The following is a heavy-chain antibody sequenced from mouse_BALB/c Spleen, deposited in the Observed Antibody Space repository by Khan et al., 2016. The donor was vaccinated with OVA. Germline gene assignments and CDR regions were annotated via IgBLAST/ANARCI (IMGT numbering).Heavy chain of an antibody. CDR2: INPSTGYT. CDR3: ARRGLRWDFDY. CDR1: GYTFINYW. J-gene: IGHJ2*01. V-gene: IGHV1-7*01. Sequence: QVQLQQSGAELAKPGASVKMSCKASGYTFINYWILWVKQRPGQSLEWIGYINPSTGYTEYNQNFKDKATLTADKSSSTAYMQLSSLTSEDSAVYYCARRGLRWDFDYGGQGTTLTVSS. D-gene: IGHD1-1*01.